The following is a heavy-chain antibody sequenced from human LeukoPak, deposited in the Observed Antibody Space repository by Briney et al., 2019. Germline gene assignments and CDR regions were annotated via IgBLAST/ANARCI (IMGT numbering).Heavy chain of an antibody. V-gene: IGHV4-4*02. J-gene: IGHJ4*02. CDR3: AREGGPYRPLDY. CDR2: VHLSGRT. Sequence: SETLSLTCGVSGGSISTTNWWTWVRPPPGEGLGWIGEVHLSGRTHYNPSLESRVTMSVDMSENHISLRLTSVTAADTAVYYCAREGGPYRPLDYSGQGTLVTVSS. CDR1: GGSISTTNW.